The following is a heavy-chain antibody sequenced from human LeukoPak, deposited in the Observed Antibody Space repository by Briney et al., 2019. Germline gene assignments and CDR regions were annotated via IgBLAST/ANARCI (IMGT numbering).Heavy chain of an antibody. V-gene: IGHV4-59*01. CDR3: ARGIVSNPWFDP. J-gene: IGHJ5*02. Sequence: PSETLSLTCTVSGGSISSYYWSWIRQPPGKGLEWIGYIYYSGSTNYNPSLKSRVTISVDTSKNQFSLKLSSVTAADTAVYYCARGIVSNPWFDPWGQGTLVTVSS. CDR1: GGSISSYY. D-gene: IGHD3-16*02. CDR2: IYYSGST.